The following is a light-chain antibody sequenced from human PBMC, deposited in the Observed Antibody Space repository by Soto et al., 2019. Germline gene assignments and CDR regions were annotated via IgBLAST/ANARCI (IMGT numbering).Light chain of an antibody. Sequence: EIVLTQSPGTLSLSPGERATLSCRASQSVSSSYLAWYQQKPGQAPRLLIYGASSRPTGIPDRFSGSGSGTDFSITINRVAPEDFAVYYGEQYGSSSFTFGPGTSLDIK. V-gene: IGKV3-20*01. CDR3: EQYGSSSFT. J-gene: IGKJ3*01. CDR1: QSVSSSY. CDR2: GAS.